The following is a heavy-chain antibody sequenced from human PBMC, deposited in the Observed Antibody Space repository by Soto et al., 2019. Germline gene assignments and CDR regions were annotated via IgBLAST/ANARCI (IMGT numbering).Heavy chain of an antibody. CDR2: MNPNSGNT. CDR3: ARGPKYGCYSRWLDP. J-gene: IGHJ5*02. D-gene: IGHD3-22*01. V-gene: IGHV1-8*01. CDR1: GYTFTSYD. Sequence: QVQLVQSGAEVKKPGASVKVSCKASGYTFTSYDINWVRQATGQGLEYLGWMNPNSGNTGYVQKFQGRVTMTRDTSISTAHMALSSLRSEDTAVYYRARGPKYGCYSRWLDPWGQGTLVTVSS.